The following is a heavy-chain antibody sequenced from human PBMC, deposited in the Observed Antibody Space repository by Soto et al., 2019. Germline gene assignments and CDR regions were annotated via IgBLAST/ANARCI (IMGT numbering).Heavy chain of an antibody. V-gene: IGHV4-30-4*01. CDR1: GGSISSGDYY. J-gene: IGHJ4*02. D-gene: IGHD1-1*01. Sequence: PSETLSLTCTVSGGSISSGDYYWSWIRQPPGKGLEWIGYIYYSGSTYYNPSLKSRVTISVDTSKNQFSLKLSSVTAADTAVYYCARVGDFKTGTLFDYWGQGTLVTVSS. CDR3: ARVGDFKTGTLFDY. CDR2: IYYSGST.